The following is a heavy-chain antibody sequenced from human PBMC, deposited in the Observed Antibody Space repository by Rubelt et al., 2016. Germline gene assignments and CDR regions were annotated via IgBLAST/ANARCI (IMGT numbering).Heavy chain of an antibody. V-gene: IGHV3-74*02. CDR3: ARREGYCSGGTCYFDY. CDR2: INSDGSST. Sequence: VQLVESGGGVVQPGRSLRLSCAASGFTLSNYWMHWVRQAPGEGLVWVSRINSDGSSTSYADSVKGRCTISRDNAKNTLYQQMNSLRAEETAVYYCARREGYCSGGTCYFDYWGQGTLVTVSS. D-gene: IGHD2-15*01. J-gene: IGHJ4*02. CDR1: GFTLSNYW.